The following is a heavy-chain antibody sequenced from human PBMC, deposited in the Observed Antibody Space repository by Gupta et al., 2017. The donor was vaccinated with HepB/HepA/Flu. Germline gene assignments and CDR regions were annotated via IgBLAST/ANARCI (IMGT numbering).Heavy chain of an antibody. V-gene: IGHV4-34*01. CDR1: GGSFRGHY. D-gene: IGHD6-19*01. Sequence: QVQLQQWGAGLLKPSETLSLTCAVYGGSFRGHYWSWLRQPPGKGLEWIGEINHSGSTNYNPSLKSRVTISVDTSKNQFSLKLSSVTAADTAVYYCARMTKQWLVRGAFDIWGQGTMVTVSS. CDR2: INHSGST. J-gene: IGHJ3*02. CDR3: ARMTKQWLVRGAFDI.